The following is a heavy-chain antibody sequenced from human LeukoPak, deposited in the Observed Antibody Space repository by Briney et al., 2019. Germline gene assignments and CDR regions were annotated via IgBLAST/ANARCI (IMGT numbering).Heavy chain of an antibody. Sequence: ASVKVSCKASGYTFSSYGISWVRQAPGQGLEWMGWINVYNGNTNYAQKVQDRVTMTTDTPTSTAFMELRSLRSDDTAVYYCARRSMTTALSHFDYWGQGTLVTVSS. D-gene: IGHD4-17*01. V-gene: IGHV1-18*01. CDR2: INVYNGNT. CDR3: ARRSMTTALSHFDY. J-gene: IGHJ4*02. CDR1: GYTFSSYG.